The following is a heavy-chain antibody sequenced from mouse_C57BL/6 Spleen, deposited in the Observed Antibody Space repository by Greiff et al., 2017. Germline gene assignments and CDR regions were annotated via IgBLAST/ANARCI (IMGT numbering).Heavy chain of an antibody. D-gene: IGHD2-1*01. CDR3: ARGAIYYGNFFDD. J-gene: IGHJ2*01. V-gene: IGHV1-78*01. Sequence: VQVVESDAELVKPGASVKISCKVSGYTFTDHTIHWMKQRPEQGLEWIGYIYPRDGSTKYNEKFKGKATLTADKSSSTAYMQLNSLTSEDSAVYFCARGAIYYGNFFDDGGQGTTLTVSS. CDR1: GYTFTDHT. CDR2: IYPRDGST.